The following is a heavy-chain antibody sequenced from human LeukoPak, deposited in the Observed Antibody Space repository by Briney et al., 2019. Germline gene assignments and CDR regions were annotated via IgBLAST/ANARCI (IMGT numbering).Heavy chain of an antibody. CDR3: TTANDFWSGYFPR. J-gene: IGHJ4*02. CDR2: IKSKTDGGTT. Sequence: GGSLRLSCAASGFTFSNAWMSWVRQAPGKGLEWVGRIKSKTDGGTTDYAAPVKGRFTISRDDSKNTLYLQMNSLKTEDTAVYYCTTANDFWSGYFPRWGQGTLVTVSS. D-gene: IGHD3-3*01. V-gene: IGHV3-15*01. CDR1: GFTFSNAW.